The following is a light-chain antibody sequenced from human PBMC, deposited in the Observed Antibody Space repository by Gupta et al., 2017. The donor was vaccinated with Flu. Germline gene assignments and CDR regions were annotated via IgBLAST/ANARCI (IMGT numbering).Light chain of an antibody. CDR3: QVWDRSSEHVV. Sequence: SYVLNNPPSVSVAPGQTARVTCGGDKIGGKSVHWYQQKPGKAPVLVVYDDSDRPSGIPERFAGANSGITATLTISWVEAGDEAYYYCQVWDRSSEHVVFGGGTKLTVL. CDR2: DDS. J-gene: IGLJ2*01. V-gene: IGLV3-21*02. CDR1: KIGGKS.